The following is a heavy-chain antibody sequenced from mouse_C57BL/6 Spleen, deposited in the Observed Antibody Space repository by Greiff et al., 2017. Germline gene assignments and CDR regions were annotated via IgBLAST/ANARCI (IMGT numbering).Heavy chain of an antibody. V-gene: IGHV1-53*01. D-gene: IGHD2-1*01. CDR1: GYTFTSYW. J-gene: IGHJ2*01. CDR2: INPSNGGT. Sequence: QVQLKQPGTELVKPGASVKLSCKASGYTFTSYWMHWVKQRPGQGLEWIGNINPSNGGTNYNEKFKSKATLTVDKSSSTAYMQLSSLTSEDSAVYYCAREGRNYPYYFDYWGQGTTLTVSS. CDR3: AREGRNYPYYFDY.